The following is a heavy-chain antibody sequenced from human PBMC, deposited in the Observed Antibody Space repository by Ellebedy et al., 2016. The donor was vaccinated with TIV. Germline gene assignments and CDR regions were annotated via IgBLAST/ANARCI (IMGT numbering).Heavy chain of an antibody. CDR1: GYTFTGYY. V-gene: IGHV1-2*02. CDR2: INPNSGGT. Sequence: GESLKISCKGSGYTFTGYYMHWVRQAPGQGLEWMGWINPNSGGTNYAQKFQGRVTMTRDTSISTAYMELSRLRSDDTAVYYCARDPGGSYVNDAFDIWGQGTMVTVSS. CDR3: ARDPGGSYVNDAFDI. J-gene: IGHJ3*02. D-gene: IGHD1-26*01.